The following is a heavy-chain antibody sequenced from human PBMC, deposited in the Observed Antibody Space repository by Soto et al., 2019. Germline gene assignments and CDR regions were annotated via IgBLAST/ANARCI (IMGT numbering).Heavy chain of an antibody. J-gene: IGHJ6*02. CDR3: AKDHYSDGPRVYYYFGMEV. CDR1: GFTFSSYG. CDR2: ISYDGSNK. V-gene: IGHV3-30*18. D-gene: IGHD5-18*01. Sequence: QVQLVESGGGVVQPGRSLRLSCAASGFTFSSYGMHWVRQAPGKGLEWVAVISYDGSNKYYADSVKGRFTISRDNSKNTLYLQRNSLRDEGTAVYYCAKDHYSDGPRVYYYFGMEVWGQGTTVTVSS.